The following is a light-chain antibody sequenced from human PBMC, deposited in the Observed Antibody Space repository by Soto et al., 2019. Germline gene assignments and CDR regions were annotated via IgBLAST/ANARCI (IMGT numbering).Light chain of an antibody. J-gene: IGKJ1*01. V-gene: IGKV3D-20*02. CDR3: QQSYSTTWT. CDR1: ESVVSNY. CDR2: DAS. Sequence: FVLTQSPGTLSFSPGERATLSCMATESVVSNYLAWYQLKPGQAPRLLIYDASSRATGIPDRFSVSGSETDFTLTISSLKNEDFATYYCQQSYSTTWTFCQGTKVDIK.